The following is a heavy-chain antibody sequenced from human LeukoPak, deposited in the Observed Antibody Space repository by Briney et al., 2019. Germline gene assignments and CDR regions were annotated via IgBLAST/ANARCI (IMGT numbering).Heavy chain of an antibody. CDR1: GFTFSSYW. Sequence: GGSLRLSCAASGFTFSSYWMHWVRQAPGKGLVWVSRINSDGSSTSYADSVKGRFTISRDNAKNSLYLQMNSLRAEDMALYYCARGDSSGYTDAFDIWGQGTMVTVSS. V-gene: IGHV3-74*01. D-gene: IGHD3-22*01. CDR3: ARGDSSGYTDAFDI. CDR2: INSDGSST. J-gene: IGHJ3*02.